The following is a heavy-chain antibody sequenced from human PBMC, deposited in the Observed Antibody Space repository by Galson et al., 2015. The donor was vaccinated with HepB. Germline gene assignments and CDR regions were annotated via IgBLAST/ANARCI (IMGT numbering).Heavy chain of an antibody. D-gene: IGHD2-2*01. V-gene: IGHV1-3*01. Sequence: SVKVSCKASGYTFTTYDLHWVRQAPGQRLEWMGCITPGSGNTIYSEKFQGSLTITRDTSASTAYMELRSLGAEDTAVYYCARVGVPAASHYYFYYMDVWGIGTTVTVSS. CDR1: GYTFTTYD. CDR3: ARVGVPAASHYYFYYMDV. CDR2: ITPGSGNT. J-gene: IGHJ6*03.